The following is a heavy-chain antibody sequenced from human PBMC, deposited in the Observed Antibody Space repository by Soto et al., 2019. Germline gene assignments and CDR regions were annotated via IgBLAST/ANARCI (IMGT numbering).Heavy chain of an antibody. CDR2: ISGSGGST. V-gene: IGHV3-23*01. CDR1: GFTFSSYA. J-gene: IGHJ5*02. Sequence: GGSLRLSCAASGFTFSSYAMSWVRQAPGKGLEWVSAISGSGGSTYYADSVKGRFTISRDNSKNTLYLQMNSLRAEDTAVYYCAIASDYYGGSGYSYWFDAWGQGPLVTVSS. CDR3: AIASDYYGGSGYSYWFDA. D-gene: IGHD3-22*01.